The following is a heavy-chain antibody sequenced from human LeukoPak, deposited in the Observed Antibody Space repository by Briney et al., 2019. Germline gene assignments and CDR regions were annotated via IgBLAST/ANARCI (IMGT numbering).Heavy chain of an antibody. D-gene: IGHD2-2*01. Sequence: PGGSLRLSCEASEFRFSRYGMHWVRQVPGKGLEWLAILSHDGRVEFYADSVKGRFTISRDNSKNTLFLHMNSLRAEDTAVYYCARDLHDCSSSSWLYCGAFDIWGQGTMVTVSS. CDR3: ARDLHDCSSSSWLYCGAFDI. V-gene: IGHV3-30*03. CDR2: LSHDGRVE. CDR1: EFRFSRYG. J-gene: IGHJ3*02.